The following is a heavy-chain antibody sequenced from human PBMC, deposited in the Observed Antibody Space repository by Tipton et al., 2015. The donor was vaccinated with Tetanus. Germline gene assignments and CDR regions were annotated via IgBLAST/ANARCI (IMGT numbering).Heavy chain of an antibody. D-gene: IGHD1-26*01. CDR3: ARRATTGLDY. J-gene: IGHJ4*02. V-gene: IGHV3-11*01. CDR1: GFTFSDYA. Sequence: SLRLSCAASGFTFSDYAMSWVRQAPGKGLEWVSYISSSGSIIHYADSVKGRFTISRDNAKSSLYLQMNSLRAEDTAVYYCARRATTGLDYWGQGTLVTVSS. CDR2: ISSSGSII.